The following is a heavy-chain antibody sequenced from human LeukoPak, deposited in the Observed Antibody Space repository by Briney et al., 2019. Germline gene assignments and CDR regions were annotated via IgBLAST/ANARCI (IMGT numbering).Heavy chain of an antibody. CDR3: AITTKPTTVTRLSYPPKRYYYGMDV. CDR2: IYYSGST. CDR1: GGSISSGGYY. D-gene: IGHD4-17*01. J-gene: IGHJ6*02. V-gene: IGHV4-31*03. Sequence: SETLSLTCTVSGGSISSGGYYWSWIRQHPGKGLEWIGYIYYSGSTYYNPSLKSRVTISVDTSKNQFSLKLSSVTAADTAVYYCAITTKPTTVTRLSYPPKRYYYGMDVWGQGTTVTVSS.